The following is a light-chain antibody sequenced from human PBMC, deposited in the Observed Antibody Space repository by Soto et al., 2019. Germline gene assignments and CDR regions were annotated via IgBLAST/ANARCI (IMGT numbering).Light chain of an antibody. CDR1: SSDVGGYNY. V-gene: IGLV2-14*03. J-gene: IGLJ1*01. CDR3: SSYTRSNTYV. CDR2: DVN. Sequence: QSALTQPASVSGSPGQSITISCTGTSSDVGGYNYVSWYQQHPGNAPKLMIYDVNNRPSGVSNRFSGSESGNTASLTISGLQAEDEADYYCSSYTRSNTYVFGTGTKLTVL.